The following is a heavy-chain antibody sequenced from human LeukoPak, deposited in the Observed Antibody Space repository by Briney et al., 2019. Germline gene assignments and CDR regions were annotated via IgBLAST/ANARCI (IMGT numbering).Heavy chain of an antibody. CDR2: ISSNGGST. CDR1: GFTFSSYA. J-gene: IGHJ4*02. CDR3: ARGNYDFWSGYLYYFDY. Sequence: GGSLRLSCAASGFTFSSYAMHWVRQAPGKGLEYVSAISSNGGSTYYANSVKGRFTISRDNSKNTLYLQMGSLRAEDMAVYYCARGNYDFWSGYLYYFDYWGQGTLVTVSS. D-gene: IGHD3-3*01. V-gene: IGHV3-64*01.